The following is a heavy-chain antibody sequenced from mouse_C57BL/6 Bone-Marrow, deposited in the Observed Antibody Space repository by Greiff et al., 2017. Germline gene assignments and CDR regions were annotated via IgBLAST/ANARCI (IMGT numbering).Heavy chain of an antibody. V-gene: IGHV1-5*01. J-gene: IGHJ2*01. CDR3: TSLHYYDSSYRNY. CDR2: IYPGNSDT. Sequence: EVQLHQPGTVLARPGASVKMSCKTSGYTFTSYWMHWVKQRPGQGLEWIGAIYPGNSDTSYNQKFKGKAKLTAVTSASTAYMELSSLTTEDSAVYYCTSLHYYDSSYRNYWGQGTTLTVSS. D-gene: IGHD1-1*01. CDR1: GYTFTSYW.